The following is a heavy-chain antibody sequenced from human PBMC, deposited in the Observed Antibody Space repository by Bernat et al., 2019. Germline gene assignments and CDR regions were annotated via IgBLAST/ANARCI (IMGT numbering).Heavy chain of an antibody. D-gene: IGHD3-22*01. CDR2: ISYDGSNK. Sequence: QVQLVESGGGVVQPGRSLRLSCAASGFTSSSYAMHWVRQAPGKGLEWVAVISYDGSNKYYADSVKGRFTISRDNSKNTLYLQMNSLRAEDTAVYYCAREHSSGYHSFDYWGQGTLVTVSS. CDR3: AREHSSGYHSFDY. J-gene: IGHJ4*02. CDR1: GFTSSSYA. V-gene: IGHV3-30-3*01.